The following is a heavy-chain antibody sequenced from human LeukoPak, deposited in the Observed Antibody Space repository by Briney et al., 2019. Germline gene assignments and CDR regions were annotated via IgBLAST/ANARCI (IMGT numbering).Heavy chain of an antibody. CDR3: AREIRGERIGY. V-gene: IGHV1-69*13. J-gene: IGHJ4*02. CDR1: GGTFSSYA. CDR2: IIPIFGTA. Sequence: GASVKVSCKASGGTFSSYAISWVGQAPGQGLEWMGGIIPIFGTANYAQKFQGRVTITADESTSTAYMELSSLRSEDTAVYYCAREIRGERIGYWGQGTLVTVSS. D-gene: IGHD3-10*01.